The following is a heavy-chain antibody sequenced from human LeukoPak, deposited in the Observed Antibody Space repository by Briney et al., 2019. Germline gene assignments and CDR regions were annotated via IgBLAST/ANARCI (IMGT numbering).Heavy chain of an antibody. CDR2: IKSKADGGTT. J-gene: IGHJ4*02. CDR1: GFTFSNAW. D-gene: IGHD3-10*01. CDR3: TSVGFGPYYFDN. Sequence: PGGSLRLSCAASGFTFSNAWMSWVRQAPGKGLEWVGRIKSKADGGTTDYVAPVKGRFTVSRDDSKNTLYLQMNSLKTEDTAVYYCTSVGFGPYYFDNWGQGTLVTVSS. V-gene: IGHV3-15*01.